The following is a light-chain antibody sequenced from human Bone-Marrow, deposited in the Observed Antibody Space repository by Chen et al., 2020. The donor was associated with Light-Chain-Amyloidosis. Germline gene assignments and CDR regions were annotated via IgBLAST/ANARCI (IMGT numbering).Light chain of an antibody. Sequence: QSALTQPASVSGSPGQSIPISGTGTSSDVGGDNHVSWYQQHPDKAPKLMIYEVTNRPSWVPDRFSGSKSDNTASLTISGLQTEVEADYFCSSYTITNTLVFGSGTRVTVL. CDR1: SSDVGGDNH. CDR2: EVT. CDR3: SSYTITNTLV. V-gene: IGLV2-14*01. J-gene: IGLJ1*01.